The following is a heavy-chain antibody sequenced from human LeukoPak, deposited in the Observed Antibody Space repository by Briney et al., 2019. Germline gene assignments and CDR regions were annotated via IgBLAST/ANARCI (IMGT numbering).Heavy chain of an antibody. CDR2: IVPIFTTT. CDR1: GYTFTNYF. CDR3: ARGFYSGSWDDAFDI. J-gene: IGHJ3*02. D-gene: IGHD1-26*01. Sequence: SVKVSCKASGYTFTNYFMHWVRQAPGQGRVWMGAIVPIFTTTNFAQKFQGRVTITADESTRTAYMELNSLRSEDTAVYYCARGFYSGSWDDAFDIWGQGTTVTVSS. V-gene: IGHV1-69*13.